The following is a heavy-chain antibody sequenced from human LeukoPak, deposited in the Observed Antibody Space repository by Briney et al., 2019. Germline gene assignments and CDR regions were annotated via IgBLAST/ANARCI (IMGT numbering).Heavy chain of an antibody. V-gene: IGHV4-61*02. CDR2: IYTSGST. D-gene: IGHD6-6*01. CDR3: AREPYSSSQGGFDY. Sequence: SETLSLTCTVSGGSISSGSYYWSWIRQPAGKGLEWIGRIYTSGSTNYNPSLKSRVTISVDTSKNQFSLKLSSVTAADTAVYYCAREPYSSSQGGFDYWGQGTLVTVSS. J-gene: IGHJ4*02. CDR1: GGSISSGSYY.